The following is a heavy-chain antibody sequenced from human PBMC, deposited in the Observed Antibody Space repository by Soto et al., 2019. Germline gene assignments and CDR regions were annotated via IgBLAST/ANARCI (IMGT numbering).Heavy chain of an antibody. CDR1: GGTFSSYA. V-gene: IGHV1-69*01. CDR3: ARDNYYDSSGYYSGAFDY. D-gene: IGHD3-22*01. CDR2: IIPIFGTA. Sequence: QVQLVQSGAEVKKPGSSVKVSCKASGGTFSSYAISWVRQAAGQGLEWMGGIIPIFGTANYAQKFQGRVTITADESTSTAYMELSSLRSEDTAVYYCARDNYYDSSGYYSGAFDYWGQGTLVTVSS. J-gene: IGHJ4*02.